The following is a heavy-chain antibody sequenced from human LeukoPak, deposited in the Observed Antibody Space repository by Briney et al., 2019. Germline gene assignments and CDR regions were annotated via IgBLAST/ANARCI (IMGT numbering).Heavy chain of an antibody. CDR3: ARGSGSGSYPKPFDY. V-gene: IGHV3-21*01. D-gene: IGHD3-10*01. CDR2: ISSSSNYI. Sequence: GGSLRLSCAVSGYTFSGYSVNWVRQAPGKGLEWVSFISSSSNYIYYVDSVKGRFTISRDNAKNLLYLQMTSLRAEDTAVYYCARGSGSGSYPKPFDYWGQGTLVTVSS. J-gene: IGHJ4*02. CDR1: GYTFSGYS.